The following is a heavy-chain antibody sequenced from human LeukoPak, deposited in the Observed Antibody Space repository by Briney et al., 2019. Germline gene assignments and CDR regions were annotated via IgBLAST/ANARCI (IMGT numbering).Heavy chain of an antibody. D-gene: IGHD1-26*01. CDR3: ARTVGATTGY. V-gene: IGHV1-3*01. CDR2: INAGNGNT. J-gene: IGHJ4*02. CDR1: GGTFSSYA. Sequence: ASVKVSCKASGGTFSSYAISWVRQAPGQRLEWMGWINAGNGNTKYSQKFQGRVTITRDTSASTAYMELSSLRSEDTAVYYCARTVGATTGYWGQGTLVTVSS.